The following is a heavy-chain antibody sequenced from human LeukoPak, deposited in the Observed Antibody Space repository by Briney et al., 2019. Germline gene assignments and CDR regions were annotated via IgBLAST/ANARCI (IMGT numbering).Heavy chain of an antibody. Sequence: GGPLRLSCAPWGFTFSRYSVNWVRHAPGKGREGVSSISSSISYICYAASVKGRFTISRDNAKNSLYLQMISLRAEDTAVYYCARDGVWFGAHYYYYMDVWGKGTTVTVSS. J-gene: IGHJ6*03. D-gene: IGHD3-10*01. V-gene: IGHV3-21*01. CDR1: GFTFSRYS. CDR3: ARDGVWFGAHYYYYMDV. CDR2: ISSSISYI.